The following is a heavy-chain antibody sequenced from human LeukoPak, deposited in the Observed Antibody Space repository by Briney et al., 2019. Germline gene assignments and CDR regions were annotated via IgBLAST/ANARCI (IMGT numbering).Heavy chain of an antibody. CDR1: GGSFSGYY. CDR2: INHSGST. V-gene: IGHV4-34*01. J-gene: IGHJ4*02. D-gene: IGHD6-6*01. Sequence: PSETLSLTCAVYGGSFSGYYWSWIRQPPGKGLEWLGEINHSGSTNYNPSLKSRVTISVDTSKNQFSLKLSSVTAADTAVYYCARPRDYSSSSSDYWGQGTLVTVSS. CDR3: ARPRDYSSSSSDY.